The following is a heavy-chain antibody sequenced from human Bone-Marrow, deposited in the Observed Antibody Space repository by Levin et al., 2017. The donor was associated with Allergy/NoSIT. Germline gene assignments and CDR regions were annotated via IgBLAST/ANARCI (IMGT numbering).Heavy chain of an antibody. CDR3: ARDYRGEKYYDFWSGCYGMDV. CDR1: GGTFSSYA. Sequence: SVKVSCKASGGTFSSYAISWVRQAPGQGLEWMGGIIPIFGTANYAQKFQGRVTITADESTSTAYMELSSLRSEDTAVYYCARDYRGEKYYDFWSGCYGMDVWGQGTTVTVSS. J-gene: IGHJ6*02. CDR2: IIPIFGTA. D-gene: IGHD3-3*01. V-gene: IGHV1-69*13.